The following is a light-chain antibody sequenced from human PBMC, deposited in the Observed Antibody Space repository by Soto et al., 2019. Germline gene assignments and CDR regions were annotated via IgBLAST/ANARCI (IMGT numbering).Light chain of an antibody. J-gene: IGLJ1*01. CDR1: SSNIGSNT. CDR3: AAWDDSLNAFYV. Sequence: QSVLTQPPSASGTPGQRVTISCSGSSSNIGSNTVNWYQQLPGTAPKLLIYSNNQRPSGVPDRSSGSKSGTSASLAISGLQSEDEADYYCAAWDDSLNAFYVFGTGTKATV. V-gene: IGLV1-44*01. CDR2: SNN.